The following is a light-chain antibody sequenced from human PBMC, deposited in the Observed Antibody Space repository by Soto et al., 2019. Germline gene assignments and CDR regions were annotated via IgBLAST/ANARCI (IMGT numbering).Light chain of an antibody. Sequence: EIVLTQSPATLSLSPGESATLSCRASQNVGNYLAWFQHKPGQAPRLLIYAASNRATGVPARFSGRGSGTDFTLTISSLEPEDFVVYYCQQRFNGPPGVTFGPGTTVDI. J-gene: IGKJ3*01. V-gene: IGKV3-11*01. CDR1: QNVGNY. CDR2: AAS. CDR3: QQRFNGPPGVT.